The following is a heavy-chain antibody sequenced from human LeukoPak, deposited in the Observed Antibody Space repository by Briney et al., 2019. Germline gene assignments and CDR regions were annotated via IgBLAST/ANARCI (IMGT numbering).Heavy chain of an antibody. Sequence: SWVRQAPGKGLEWLAVNYWNNDKSYSPSLKTRLTITKGTSQNQVVLIMTNMDPVDTGTYYCAHKGRGSGSYTKGGQGTLVTVSS. J-gene: IGHJ4*02. CDR3: AHKGRGSGSYTK. D-gene: IGHD3-10*01. V-gene: IGHV2-5*01. CDR2: NYWNNDK.